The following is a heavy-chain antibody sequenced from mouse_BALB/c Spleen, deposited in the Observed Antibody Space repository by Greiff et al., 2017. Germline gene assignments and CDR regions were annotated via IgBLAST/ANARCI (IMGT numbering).Heavy chain of an antibody. Sequence: EVKLVESGPGLVKPSQSLSLTCTVTGYSITSDYAWNWIRQFPGNKLEWMGYISYSGSTSYNPSLKSRISITRDTSKNQFFLQLNSVTTEDTATYYCASQNWDGFAYWGQGTLVTVSA. D-gene: IGHD4-1*01. J-gene: IGHJ3*01. CDR3: ASQNWDGFAY. V-gene: IGHV3-2*02. CDR2: ISYSGST. CDR1: GYSITSDYA.